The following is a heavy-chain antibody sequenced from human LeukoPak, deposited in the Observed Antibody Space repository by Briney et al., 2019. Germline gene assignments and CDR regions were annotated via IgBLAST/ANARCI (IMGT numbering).Heavy chain of an antibody. Sequence: GGSLRLSCAASGFTFSSYSMNWVRQAPGKGLDWVSYISGTSSTMHYADSVKGRFTISRDNAKNSLYLQMNSLRAEDMAVYYCARIEWEGPHPTLNYWGQGTLVTVSS. J-gene: IGHJ4*02. V-gene: IGHV3-48*04. CDR2: ISGTSSTM. D-gene: IGHD1-26*01. CDR3: ARIEWEGPHPTLNY. CDR1: GFTFSSYS.